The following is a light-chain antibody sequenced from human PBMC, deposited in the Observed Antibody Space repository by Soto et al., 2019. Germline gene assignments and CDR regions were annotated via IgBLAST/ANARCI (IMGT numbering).Light chain of an antibody. CDR1: QSVSGTY. V-gene: IGKV3-20*01. CDR2: GAS. Sequence: EIVLTQSPGTLSLSPGERATLSCRASQSVSGTYLAWYQQTPGQAPRLLIYGASSRATGIPDRFSGSGSGTDFTLTICSLQPEDFATYYCQQTNSIPITFGQGARLEIK. CDR3: QQTNSIPIT. J-gene: IGKJ5*01.